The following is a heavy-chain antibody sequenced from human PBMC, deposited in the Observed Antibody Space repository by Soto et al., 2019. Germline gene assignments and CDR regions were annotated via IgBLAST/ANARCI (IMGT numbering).Heavy chain of an antibody. J-gene: IGHJ4*02. CDR3: ARPVEMATISRSYLFY. Sequence: QVQLVQSGAEVKKPGSSLKVSCKASGGTFSSYAINWVRQAPGQGLEWMGGIIPIFGTANYAQKFQGRVTITADESTSTAYMELSSLRSEDTAVYYCARPVEMATISRSYLFYWGQGTLVTVSS. D-gene: IGHD5-12*01. CDR2: IIPIFGTA. V-gene: IGHV1-69*01. CDR1: GGTFSSYA.